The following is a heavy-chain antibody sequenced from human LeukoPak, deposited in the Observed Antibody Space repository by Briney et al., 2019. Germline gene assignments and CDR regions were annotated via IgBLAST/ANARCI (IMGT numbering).Heavy chain of an antibody. Sequence: GGSLRLSCAASGFTFSSYAMHWVRQAPGKGLEYVSAISSNGGSTYYANSVKGRFTISRDNSKNTLYLQMNSLRAEDTAVYYCARDPSSWYGPYWYFDLWGRGTLVTVSS. J-gene: IGHJ2*01. V-gene: IGHV3-64*01. CDR2: ISSNGGST. CDR3: ARDPSSWYGPYWYFDL. D-gene: IGHD6-13*01. CDR1: GFTFSSYA.